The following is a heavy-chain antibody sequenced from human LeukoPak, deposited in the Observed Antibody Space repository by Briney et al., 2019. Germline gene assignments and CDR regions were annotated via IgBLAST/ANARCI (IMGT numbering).Heavy chain of an antibody. V-gene: IGHV1-2*02. CDR2: INPHTGAA. CDR1: GYTFTENY. D-gene: IGHD3-22*01. Sequence: ASVKVSCKVSGYTFTENYIHWVRQTPGRGLKWMGLINPHTGAANYTQSFQGRVTLTRDTSSSTAYMHLSSLRFDDTAVYYCARGKSGYSPWGQGTPVTVSS. CDR3: ARGKSGYSP. J-gene: IGHJ4*02.